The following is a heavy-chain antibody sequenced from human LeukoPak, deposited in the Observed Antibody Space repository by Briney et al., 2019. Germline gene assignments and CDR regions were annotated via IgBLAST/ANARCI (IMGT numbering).Heavy chain of an antibody. J-gene: IGHJ4*02. V-gene: IGHV3-23*01. CDR2: ISASGGST. CDR3: AKGGKWDVTPFDY. D-gene: IGHD1-26*01. CDR1: GFTFSSSA. Sequence: GGSLRLSCAASGFTFSSSAMSWVRQVPGKGLEWVSGISASGGSTSYADSVRGRFTISRDNSKNTLYLQVNSLRAEDTAVYYCAKGGKWDVTPFDYWGQGTLVTVSS.